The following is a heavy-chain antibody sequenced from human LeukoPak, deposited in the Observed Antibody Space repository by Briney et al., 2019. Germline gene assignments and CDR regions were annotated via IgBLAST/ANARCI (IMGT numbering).Heavy chain of an antibody. V-gene: IGHV3-20*04. Sequence: GGSLRLSCVASAFTFSSYSMNWVRQAPGKGLEWVSGINWNGGSTGYADSVKGRFTISRDNAKNSLYLQMNSLRAEDTALYYCARGGITIFGVVIHSDYWGQGTLVTVSS. CDR2: INWNGGST. D-gene: IGHD3-3*01. CDR1: AFTFSSYS. CDR3: ARGGITIFGVVIHSDY. J-gene: IGHJ4*02.